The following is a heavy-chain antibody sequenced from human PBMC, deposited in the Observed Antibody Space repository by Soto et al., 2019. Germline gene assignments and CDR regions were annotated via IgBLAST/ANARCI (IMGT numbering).Heavy chain of an antibody. V-gene: IGHV4-39*01. CDR2: IYYSGST. J-gene: IGHJ6*02. CDR1: GGSISSSSYY. Sequence: SENLSLTCTVSGGSISSSSYYWGWIRHHQGKKQEWIGRIYYSGSTYYKKSLKSQVTISVATSKYQFSLKLSSVTAADTAVYYCARHASSSWYVFYYYGMDVWGQGTTVT. D-gene: IGHD6-13*01. CDR3: ARHASSSWYVFYYYGMDV.